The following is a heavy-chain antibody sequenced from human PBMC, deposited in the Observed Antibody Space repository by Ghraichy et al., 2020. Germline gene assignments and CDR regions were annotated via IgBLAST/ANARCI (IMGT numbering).Heavy chain of an antibody. Sequence: GGSLRLSCAASGFTFSNAWMSWVRQAPGKGLEWVGRIKSKTNGGSTDYSAPVKGRFTISRDDSTITVYLQMNSLKIEDTSVYYCTKLPDIGGLRSTDFWGQGTLVTVSS. CDR3: TKLPDIGGLRSTDF. D-gene: IGHD4-17*01. CDR1: GFTFSNAW. V-gene: IGHV3-15*01. J-gene: IGHJ4*02. CDR2: IKSKTNGGST.